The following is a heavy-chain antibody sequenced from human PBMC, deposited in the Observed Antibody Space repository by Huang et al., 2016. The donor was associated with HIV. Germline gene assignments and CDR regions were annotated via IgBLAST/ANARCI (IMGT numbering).Heavy chain of an antibody. D-gene: IGHD6-6*01. CDR2: IFPDDSDT. CDR3: ARRFSSSSGYFDY. CDR1: GYSFSSYW. J-gene: IGHJ4*02. Sequence: VQLVQSGAEVKKPGESLKISCKGSGYSFSSYWIAWVRQRPGKGLEWRGIIFPDDSDTTYRPAVEGQVTISADKSIGTAYLQWSSLKASDTAMYYCARRFSSSSGYFDYWGQGSLVTVSS. V-gene: IGHV5-51*01.